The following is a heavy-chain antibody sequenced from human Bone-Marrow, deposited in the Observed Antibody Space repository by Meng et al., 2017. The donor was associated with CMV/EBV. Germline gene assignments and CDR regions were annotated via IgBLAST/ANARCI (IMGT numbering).Heavy chain of an antibody. CDR3: AHRPRDVVVVPAANRFDP. CDR1: GFSLSSRGVA. Sequence: SGPTLVNPTQTLTLTCTFSGFSLSSRGVAVGWIRQPPGKALEWLALIYWNDDKRYRSSLKSRLTITKDTSKNQVVLKMTNMDPVDTATYYCAHRPRDVVVVPAANRFDPWGQGTLVTVSS. V-gene: IGHV2-5*01. J-gene: IGHJ5*01. D-gene: IGHD2-2*01. CDR2: IYWNDDK.